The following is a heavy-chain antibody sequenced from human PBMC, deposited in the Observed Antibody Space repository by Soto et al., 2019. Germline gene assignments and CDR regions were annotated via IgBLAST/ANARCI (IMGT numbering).Heavy chain of an antibody. CDR1: GFTFSSHT. D-gene: IGHD3-10*01. CDR2: ISSGGVYI. CDR3: AKGLNRALLWFGDY. V-gene: IGHV3-21*01. J-gene: IGHJ4*02. Sequence: GSLRLSCAASGFTFSSHTMNWVRQAPGKGLEWVSSISSGGVYIYYADSVKGRFTISRDNTKNLLHLQMNSLRVEDTAVYYCAKGLNRALLWFGDYWGQGTLVTVSS.